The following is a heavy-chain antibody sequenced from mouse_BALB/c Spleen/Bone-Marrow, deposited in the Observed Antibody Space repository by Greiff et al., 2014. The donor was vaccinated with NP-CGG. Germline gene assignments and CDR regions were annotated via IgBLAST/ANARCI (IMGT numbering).Heavy chain of an antibody. CDR2: IRNKANGYIT. J-gene: IGHJ1*01. Sequence: EVQGVESGGGLVQPGGSLRLSCATSGFTFTDYYMSWVRQPPGKALEWLGFIRNKANGYITEYSASVRGRFTISRDNSQSILYLQINTLRAEDSATYYCAREGVYYGNPYWYFDVWGAGTTVTVSS. V-gene: IGHV7-3*02. CDR1: GFTFTDYY. D-gene: IGHD2-1*01. CDR3: AREGVYYGNPYWYFDV.